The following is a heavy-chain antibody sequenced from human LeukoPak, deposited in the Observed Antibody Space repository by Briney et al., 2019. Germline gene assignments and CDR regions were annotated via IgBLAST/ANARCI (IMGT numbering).Heavy chain of an antibody. V-gene: IGHV3-23*01. CDR1: GFTFTSYA. D-gene: IGHD4-23*01. CDR3: AKTDYGGNSHYFDY. CDR2: ISGSGSTI. J-gene: IGHJ4*02. Sequence: GGSLRLSCAASGFTFTSYAINWVRQAPGKGLEWVSSISGSGSTIYYADSVEGRFTISRDNSKNTLYLQMNSLRAEDTAVYYCAKTDYGGNSHYFDYWGQGTLVTVSS.